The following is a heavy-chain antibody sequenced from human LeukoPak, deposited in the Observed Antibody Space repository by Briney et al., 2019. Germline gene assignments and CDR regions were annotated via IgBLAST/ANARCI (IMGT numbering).Heavy chain of an antibody. Sequence: GGSLRLSCAASGFTFTNYWMHWVRQAPGKGLEWVGFIRSKAYGGTTEYAASVKGRSTISRDDSKSTAYLQMNSLKTEDTAVYYCTSCSSISCYTFDFDYWGQGTLVTVSS. V-gene: IGHV3-49*02. CDR1: GFTFTNYW. J-gene: IGHJ4*02. D-gene: IGHD2-2*02. CDR3: TSCSSISCYTFDFDY. CDR2: IRSKAYGGTT.